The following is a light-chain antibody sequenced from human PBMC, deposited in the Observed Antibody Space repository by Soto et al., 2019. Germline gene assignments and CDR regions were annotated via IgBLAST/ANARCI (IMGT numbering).Light chain of an antibody. CDR2: GAS. V-gene: IGKV3-20*01. CDR1: QSVDSSY. Sequence: IVWTQSPGTLPLSPGERATLSCRASQSVDSSYLAWYHQRPGQAPRLLIYGASSRATGIPDRFSGSGSGTDFALTISRLEPEDFAVYYCQHFGSSRGTFGQGTKVDSK. CDR3: QHFGSSRGT. J-gene: IGKJ1*01.